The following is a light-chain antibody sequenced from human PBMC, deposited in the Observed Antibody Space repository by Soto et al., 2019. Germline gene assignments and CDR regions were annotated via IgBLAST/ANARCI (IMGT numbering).Light chain of an antibody. CDR3: QQIFGTRYS. Sequence: DIQMTQSPSSLSASVGDRVTITCRASQSINNFLTWYQQKRGEAPKLLISAASSLQSGVPSRFSGSGSGTDFTLTISSLQPEDFATYYCQQIFGTRYSFGQGTKLEI. CDR2: AAS. CDR1: QSINNF. J-gene: IGKJ2*03. V-gene: IGKV1-39*01.